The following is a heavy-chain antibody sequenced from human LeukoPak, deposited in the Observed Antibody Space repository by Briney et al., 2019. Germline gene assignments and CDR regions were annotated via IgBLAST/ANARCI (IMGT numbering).Heavy chain of an antibody. D-gene: IGHD6-19*01. V-gene: IGHV1-2*02. CDR1: GYTFTGYY. Sequence: ASVKVSCKASGYTFTGYYMHWVRQAPGQGLEWMGWINPNSGGTNYAQKFQGRVTITRDTSISTAYMELSRLRSDDTAVYYCARDSSIAVAGPYYYYYYMDVWGKGTTVTVSS. J-gene: IGHJ6*03. CDR3: ARDSSIAVAGPYYYYYYMDV. CDR2: INPNSGGT.